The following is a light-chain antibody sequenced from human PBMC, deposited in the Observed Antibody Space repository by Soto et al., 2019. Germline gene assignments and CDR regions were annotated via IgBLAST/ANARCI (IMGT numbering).Light chain of an antibody. CDR2: DAS. J-gene: IGKJ5*01. Sequence: DIQMTQSPSSLSASVGDRVTSTCQASRDIEKFLNWYQQKPGKAPKLLIDDASNLATGVPSRFSGSGSGTHFTFTISSLQPEDVATYYCQQYDDLPITFGQGTRLQIK. V-gene: IGKV1-33*01. CDR1: RDIEKF. CDR3: QQYDDLPIT.